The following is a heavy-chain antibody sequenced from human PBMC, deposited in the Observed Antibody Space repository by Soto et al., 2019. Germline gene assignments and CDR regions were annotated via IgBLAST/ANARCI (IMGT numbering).Heavy chain of an antibody. Sequence: VGSLRLSCAASGFAFSSYSMNWVRQAPGKGLEWVSSISSSSTYINYADSVKGRFTISRDNAKNSLYLQMNSLRVEDTAVYYCARAPYDSDGMDVWGQGTTVTV. CDR3: ARAPYDSDGMDV. D-gene: IGHD5-12*01. CDR2: ISSSSTYI. J-gene: IGHJ6*02. V-gene: IGHV3-21*01. CDR1: GFAFSSYS.